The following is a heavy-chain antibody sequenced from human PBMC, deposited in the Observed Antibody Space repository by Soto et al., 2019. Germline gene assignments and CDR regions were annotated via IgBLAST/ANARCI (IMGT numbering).Heavy chain of an antibody. CDR2: INHSGST. Sequence: PSETLSLTCAVYGGSFSGYYWSWIRQPPGKGLEWIGEINHSGSTNYNPSLKSRVTISVDTSKNQFSLKLSSVTAADTAVYYCARGRYCSSTSGYRKYYYYMDVWGKGTTVTVSS. V-gene: IGHV4-34*01. D-gene: IGHD2-2*02. CDR1: GGSFSGYY. J-gene: IGHJ6*03. CDR3: ARGRYCSSTSGYRKYYYYMDV.